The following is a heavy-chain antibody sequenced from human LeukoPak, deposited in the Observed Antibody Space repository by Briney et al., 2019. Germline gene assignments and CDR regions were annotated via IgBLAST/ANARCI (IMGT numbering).Heavy chain of an antibody. CDR3: ARVGRCSGRSCPGNWFGP. CDR1: GGIFSSYA. D-gene: IGHD2-15*01. V-gene: IGHV1-69*13. J-gene: IGHJ5*02. CDR2: IIPIFGTA. Sequence: SVTVSCKASGGIFSSYAISWVRQAPGQGLEWMGGIIPIFGTANYAQKFQGRVTITADESTSTAYMELSSLRSEDTAVYYCARVGRCSGRSCPGNWFGPWGQGTLVTVSS.